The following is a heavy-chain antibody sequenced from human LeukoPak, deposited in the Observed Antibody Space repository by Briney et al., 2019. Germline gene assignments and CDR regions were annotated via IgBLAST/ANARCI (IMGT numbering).Heavy chain of an antibody. D-gene: IGHD1-14*01. CDR1: GGSISTHY. V-gene: IGHV4-59*11. CDR3: ARDRRREGVHAFDV. J-gene: IGHJ3*01. Sequence: SETLSLTCSVSGGSISTHYWGWVRQAPGKGLEGVGYVHHTERPNFNPSLKSRVTISLDTSKNQFSLKLTSETAADAAVYYCARDRRREGVHAFDVWGRGTMVTVSS. CDR2: VHHTERP.